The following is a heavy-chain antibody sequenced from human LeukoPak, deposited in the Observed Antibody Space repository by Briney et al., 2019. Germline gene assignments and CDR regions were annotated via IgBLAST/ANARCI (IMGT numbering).Heavy chain of an antibody. CDR3: AKEVYRYNFAGLDY. D-gene: IGHD5-18*01. CDR2: IYSGGST. CDR1: GFTVSSNY. Sequence: GGSLRLSCAASGFTVSSNYMNWVRQAPGKGLEWVSLIYSGGSTYYADSVKGRFTISRDNSKNTLYLQMNSLRAEDTAVYYCAKEVYRYNFAGLDYWGQGTLVTVSS. J-gene: IGHJ4*02. V-gene: IGHV3-53*01.